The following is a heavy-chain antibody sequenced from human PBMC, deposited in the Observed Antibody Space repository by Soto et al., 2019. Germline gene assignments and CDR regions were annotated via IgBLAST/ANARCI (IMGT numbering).Heavy chain of an antibody. D-gene: IGHD2-15*01. J-gene: IGHJ6*02. CDR3: ARDRGCSGGSCYSKGMDV. V-gene: IGHV3-21*02. CDR1: GFTFSSYS. Sequence: EVQLVESGGGLVKPGGSLRLSCAASGFTFSSYSMNWVRQAPGKGLEWVSYISSSTGYTYYADSVKGRFTISRDNAKNSLYLQMTSLRAEDTAVYYCARDRGCSGGSCYSKGMDVWGQGTTVTVSS. CDR2: ISSSTGYT.